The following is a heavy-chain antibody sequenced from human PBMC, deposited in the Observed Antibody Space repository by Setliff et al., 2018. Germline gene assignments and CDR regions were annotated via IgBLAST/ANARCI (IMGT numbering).Heavy chain of an antibody. V-gene: IGHV5-51*01. CDR3: TRHEDRNKCTSSSCYRENDAFDV. D-gene: IGHD2-2*01. Sequence: GESLKISCKGSGYSFSNYWIGWVRQMPGKGLEWMGVIYPGDSDTRYSPSFQGQVTISADKSINTAYLQWSSLKASDTAIYYCTRHEDRNKCTSSSCYRENDAFDVWGQGARVTVS. CDR1: GYSFSNYW. CDR2: IYPGDSDT. J-gene: IGHJ3*01.